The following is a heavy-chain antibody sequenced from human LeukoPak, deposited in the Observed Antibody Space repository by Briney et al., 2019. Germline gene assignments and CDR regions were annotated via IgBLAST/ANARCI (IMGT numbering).Heavy chain of an antibody. Sequence: GGPLRLSCAASGFTFSSYSMNWVRQAPGKGLEWVSSISSSSSYIYYADPVKGRFTISRDNAKNSLYLQMNSLRAEDTAVYYCARSIAVAGGLDYWGQGTLVTVSS. V-gene: IGHV3-21*01. CDR1: GFTFSSYS. J-gene: IGHJ4*02. CDR2: ISSSSSYI. CDR3: ARSIAVAGGLDY. D-gene: IGHD6-19*01.